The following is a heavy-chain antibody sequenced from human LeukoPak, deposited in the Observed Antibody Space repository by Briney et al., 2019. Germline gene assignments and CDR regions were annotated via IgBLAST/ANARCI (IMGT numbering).Heavy chain of an antibody. CDR3: ARDLGGAFDI. CDR2: ISSSSSYI. Sequence: PGGSLRLSCAASGFTFSSYSMNWVRQAPGKGLKWVSSISSSSSYIYYADSVKGRFTISRDNAKNSLYLQMNSLRAEDTAVYYCARDLGGAFDIWGQGTMVTVSS. CDR1: GFTFSSYS. V-gene: IGHV3-21*01. J-gene: IGHJ3*02. D-gene: IGHD3-16*01.